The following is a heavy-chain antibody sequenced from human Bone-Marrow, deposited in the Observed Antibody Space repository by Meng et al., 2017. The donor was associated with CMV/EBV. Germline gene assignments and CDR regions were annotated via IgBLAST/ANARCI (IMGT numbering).Heavy chain of an antibody. CDR3: AREGRFLEWSHNSNWFDP. CDR1: GYTFTSYY. V-gene: IGHV1-46*01. J-gene: IGHJ5*02. D-gene: IGHD3-3*01. CDR2: INPSGGST. Sequence: ASVKVSCKASGYTFTSYYMHWVRQAPGQGLEWMGIINPSGGSTSYAQKFQGRVTMTRDTSTSTVYMELSSLRSEDTAVYYCAREGRFLEWSHNSNWFDPWGQGTLVTVSS.